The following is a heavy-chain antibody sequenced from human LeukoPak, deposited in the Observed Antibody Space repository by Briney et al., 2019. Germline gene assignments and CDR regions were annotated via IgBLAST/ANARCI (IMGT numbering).Heavy chain of an antibody. Sequence: SETLSLTCTVSGGSINSYYWSWIRQPPGKGLEWIGYIYYSGSTNYNPSLKSRVTISVDTSKNQFSLKLNSVTAADTAVYYCAGGIFGVATENWFDPWGQGLLVTVSS. J-gene: IGHJ5*02. CDR3: AGGIFGVATENWFDP. CDR2: IYYSGST. CDR1: GGSINSYY. D-gene: IGHD3-3*02. V-gene: IGHV4-59*01.